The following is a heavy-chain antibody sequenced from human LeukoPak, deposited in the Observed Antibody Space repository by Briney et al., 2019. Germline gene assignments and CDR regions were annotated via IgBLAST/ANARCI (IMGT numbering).Heavy chain of an antibody. J-gene: IGHJ5*02. V-gene: IGHV4-34*01. CDR1: GGSFSGYY. CDR2: INHSGST. D-gene: IGHD5-18*01. CDR3: ARNVDTAMVIPHNWFDP. Sequence: SKTLSLTCAVYGGSFSGYYWSWIRQPPGKGLEWIGEINHSGSTNYNPSLKSRVTISVDTSKNQFSLKLSSVTAADTAVYYCARNVDTAMVIPHNWFDPWGQGTLVTVSS.